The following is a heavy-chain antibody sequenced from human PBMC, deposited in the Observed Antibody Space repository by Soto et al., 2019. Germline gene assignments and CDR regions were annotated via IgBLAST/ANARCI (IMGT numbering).Heavy chain of an antibody. V-gene: IGHV3-48*03. CDR1: GFIFSNYE. CDR2: ISPTGNKI. J-gene: IGHJ5*01. CDR3: ARSFPRFPAADS. Sequence: EVQLVESGGGLVQPGGSLRLSCAASGFIFSNYEMNWVRQAPGKGLQWVSFISPTGNKIYYGESVKGRFTISRDNAKNTVFLQMNSLTAEDTAVYFCARSFPRFPAADSWGQGTLVPVAS. D-gene: IGHD2-15*01.